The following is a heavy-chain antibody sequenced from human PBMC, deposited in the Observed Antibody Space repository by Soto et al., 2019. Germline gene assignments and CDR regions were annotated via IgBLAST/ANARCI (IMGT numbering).Heavy chain of an antibody. D-gene: IGHD2-15*01. J-gene: IGHJ6*02. V-gene: IGHV3-21*01. CDR2: ISSSSSYI. CDR3: AREKSVVATYYYYYGMGV. Sequence: GGSLRLSCAASGLTFSSYSMNWVRQAPGKGLEWVSSISSSSSYIYYADSVKGRFTISRDNAKNSLYLQMNSLRAEDTAVYYCAREKSVVATYYYYYGMGVWGQGTTVTVSS. CDR1: GLTFSSYS.